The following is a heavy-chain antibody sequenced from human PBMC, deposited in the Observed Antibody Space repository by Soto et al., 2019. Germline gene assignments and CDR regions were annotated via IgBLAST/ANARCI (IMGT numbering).Heavy chain of an antibody. Sequence: GGSLRLSCAASGFTFSSYAMNWVRQAPGKGLEWVSTIDYTGGYSYYADSVKGRFTISRDNSQKTLDLQMNSLRAEDTAIYYFAKVPPRPYCCSVSCPFDYWGQGTLVTVSS. J-gene: IGHJ4*02. CDR3: AKVPPRPYCCSVSCPFDY. CDR1: GFTFSSYA. D-gene: IGHD2-2*01. V-gene: IGHV3-23*01. CDR2: IDYTGGYS.